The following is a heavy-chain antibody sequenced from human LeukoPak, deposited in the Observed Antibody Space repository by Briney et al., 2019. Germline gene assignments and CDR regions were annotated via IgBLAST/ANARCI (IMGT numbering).Heavy chain of an antibody. D-gene: IGHD5-24*01. CDR1: GGSISNSY. J-gene: IGHJ1*01. V-gene: IGHV4-59*01. Sequence: SETLSLTCTVSGGSISNSYWSWIRQPPGKGLEWIGYIYYSGSTNYNPSLKSRVTISVDTSKNQFSLKLSSVTAADTAVYYCARENLGYTIFQHWGQGTLVTVSS. CDR3: ARENLGYTIFQH. CDR2: IYYSGST.